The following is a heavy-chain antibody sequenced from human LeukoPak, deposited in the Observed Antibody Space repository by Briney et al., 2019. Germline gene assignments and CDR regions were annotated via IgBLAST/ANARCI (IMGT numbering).Heavy chain of an antibody. CDR3: ATETSGSWPY. Sequence: GASVKVSCKASGYTFTSYYMHWVRQAPGQGLEWMGRIIPILGIANYAQKFQGRVTITADKSTSTAYMELSSLRSEDTAVYYCATETSGSWPYWGQGTLVTVSS. CDR2: IIPILGIA. D-gene: IGHD1-26*01. CDR1: GYTFTSYY. V-gene: IGHV1-69*04. J-gene: IGHJ4*02.